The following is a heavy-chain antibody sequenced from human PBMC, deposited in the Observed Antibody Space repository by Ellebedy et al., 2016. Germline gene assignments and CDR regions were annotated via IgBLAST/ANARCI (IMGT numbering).Heavy chain of an antibody. V-gene: IGHV4-39*07. Sequence: SETLSLXXTVSGGSISSSSYYWGWIRQPPGKGLEWIGSIYYSGSTYYNPSLKSRVTISVDTSKNQFSLKLSSVTAADTAVYYCARDFLADYYGSGNSDAFDIWGQGTMVTVSS. CDR1: GGSISSSSYY. CDR3: ARDFLADYYGSGNSDAFDI. D-gene: IGHD3-10*01. CDR2: IYYSGST. J-gene: IGHJ3*02.